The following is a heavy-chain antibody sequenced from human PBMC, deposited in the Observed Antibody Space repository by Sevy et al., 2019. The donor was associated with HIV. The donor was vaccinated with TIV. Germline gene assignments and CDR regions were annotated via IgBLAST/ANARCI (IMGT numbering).Heavy chain of an antibody. CDR3: AHKTVCRFES. Sequence: GGSLRLSCAASGFTFSANWMNWVRQAPGKGLEWVANIKGDGSDKHYVDSVEGRFTISRDNPKNLLYLQMNSLRVEDTAVYYFAHKTVCRFESWGQGTLVTVSS. J-gene: IGHJ4*02. CDR2: IKGDGSDK. CDR1: GFTFSANW. D-gene: IGHD2-15*01. V-gene: IGHV3-7*01.